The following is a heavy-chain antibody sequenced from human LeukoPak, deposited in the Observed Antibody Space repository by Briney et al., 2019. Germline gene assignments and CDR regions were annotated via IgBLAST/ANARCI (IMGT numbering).Heavy chain of an antibody. CDR3: ARGKYFDWGIHARYFDY. Sequence: ASVKVSCKASGYTFSSYGISWVRQARGQGLEWMGWISIYSGNTRYIEDLQGRLTMTTDTSTNTAYMELRSLRSDDTAIYFCARGKYFDWGIHARYFDYWGQGTLVTVSS. J-gene: IGHJ4*02. D-gene: IGHD3-9*01. V-gene: IGHV1-18*01. CDR1: GYTFSSYG. CDR2: ISIYSGNT.